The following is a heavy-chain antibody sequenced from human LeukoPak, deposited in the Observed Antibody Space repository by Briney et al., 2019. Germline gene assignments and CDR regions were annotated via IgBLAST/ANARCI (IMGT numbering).Heavy chain of an antibody. CDR1: GYTFTSYA. J-gene: IGHJ4*02. V-gene: IGHV1-3*01. CDR2: INAGNGNT. D-gene: IGHD4-17*01. CDR3: AREGGGDHHPPDY. Sequence: GASVKVFCKASGYTFTSYAMHWVRQAPGQRLEWMGWINAGNGNTKYSQKFQGRVTITRDTSASTAYMELSSLRSEDTAVYYCAREGGGDHHPPDYWGQGTLVTVSS.